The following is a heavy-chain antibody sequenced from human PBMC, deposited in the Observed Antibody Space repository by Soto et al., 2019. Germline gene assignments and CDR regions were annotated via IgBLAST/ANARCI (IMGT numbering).Heavy chain of an antibody. V-gene: IGHV3-74*01. CDR2: TKSDGSGT. D-gene: IGHD3-10*01. J-gene: IGHJ6*04. CDR3: ARGGFDYGPGRMDV. Sequence: EVHLVESGGGLLQPGGSLTLSCTASGFTFSNYWMHWVRQAPGKWLVWVSRTKSDGSGTSYTDSVKRRFTISRDNAYNTLYLQMSNLRAEDTAVYYCARGGFDYGPGRMDVWGKGTTVIVSS. CDR1: GFTFSNYW.